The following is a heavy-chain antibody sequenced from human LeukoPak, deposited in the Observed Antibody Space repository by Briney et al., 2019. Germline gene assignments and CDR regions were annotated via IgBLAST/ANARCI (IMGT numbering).Heavy chain of an antibody. D-gene: IGHD3-10*01. J-gene: IGHJ4*02. CDR3: ARGQGGSGSGSYYFDY. Sequence: GAPVKVSCKASGYTFTSDDINWVRQATGQGLEWMGWINPYSGNTGYARKFQGRVTMTKNTSISTVHMELSSLRSEDTAVYFCARGQGGSGSGSYYFDYWGQGTLVTVSS. V-gene: IGHV1-8*01. CDR1: GYTFTSDD. CDR2: INPYSGNT.